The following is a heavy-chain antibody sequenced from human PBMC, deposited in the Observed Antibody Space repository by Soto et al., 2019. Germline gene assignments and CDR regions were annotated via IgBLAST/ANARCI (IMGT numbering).Heavy chain of an antibody. V-gene: IGHV4-31*03. D-gene: IGHD6-13*01. J-gene: IGHJ4*02. CDR1: GGSISSGGYY. CDR2: IYYSGST. CDR3: ARSRIAAAGYDY. Sequence: PSDTMSLTSTVCGGSISSGGYYWSWIRQHPGKGLEWIGYIYYSGSTYYNPSLKSRVTISVDTSKNQFSLKLSSVTAADTAVYYCARSRIAAAGYDYWGQGTLVTVSS.